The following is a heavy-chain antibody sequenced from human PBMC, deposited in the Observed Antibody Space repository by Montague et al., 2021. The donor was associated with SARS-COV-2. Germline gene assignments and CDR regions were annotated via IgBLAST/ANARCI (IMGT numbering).Heavy chain of an antibody. Sequence: SETLSLTCAVYGGSFSGYYWSWIRQPPGKGLEWIGEINHSGSTNYNPSLKSRVTISVDTSKNQFSLKLSSVTAADTAVYYCARGPRITMIVVVITDIWCDPWGQGALVTVSS. V-gene: IGHV4-34*01. D-gene: IGHD3-22*01. J-gene: IGHJ5*02. CDR2: INHSGST. CDR1: GGSFSGYY. CDR3: ARGPRITMIVVVITDIWCDP.